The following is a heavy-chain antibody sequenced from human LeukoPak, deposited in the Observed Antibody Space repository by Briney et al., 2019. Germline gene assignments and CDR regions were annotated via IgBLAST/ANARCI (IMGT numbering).Heavy chain of an antibody. Sequence: GGSLRLSCAASGFTFSSYEMNWVRQAPGKGLEWVSYISSSGSTIYYADSVKGRFTIPRDNAKNSLYLQMNSLRAEDTAVYYCAREEAVTMIVVVTPFDAFDIWGQGTMVTVSS. V-gene: IGHV3-48*03. CDR1: GFTFSSYE. CDR2: ISSSGSTI. D-gene: IGHD3-22*01. J-gene: IGHJ3*02. CDR3: AREEAVTMIVVVTPFDAFDI.